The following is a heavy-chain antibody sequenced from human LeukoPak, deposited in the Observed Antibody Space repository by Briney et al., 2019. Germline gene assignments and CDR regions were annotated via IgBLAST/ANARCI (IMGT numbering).Heavy chain of an antibody. CDR3: AKAAARNKNDAFDI. Sequence: GGSLRLSCAASGFTFSSYWMSWVRQAPWKGLEWVANIKQDGSEKYYVDSVKGRFTISRDNAKNSLYLQMNSLRAEDTALYYCAKAAARNKNDAFDIWGQGTMVTVSS. J-gene: IGHJ3*02. CDR1: GFTFSSYW. V-gene: IGHV3-7*03. D-gene: IGHD6-13*01. CDR2: IKQDGSEK.